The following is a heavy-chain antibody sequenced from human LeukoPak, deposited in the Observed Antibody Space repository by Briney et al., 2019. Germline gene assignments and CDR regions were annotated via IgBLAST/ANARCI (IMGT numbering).Heavy chain of an antibody. CDR3: ARSSANYYDSSGYYYVPAYYFDY. CDR2: IYYSGST. V-gene: IGHV4-39*01. Sequence: SETLSLICTVSGGSISSSSYYWGWIRQPPGKGLEWIGSIYYSGSTYYNPSLKSRVTISVDTSKNQFSLKLSSVTAADTAVYYCARSSANYYDSSGYYYVPAYYFDYWGQGTLVTVSS. CDR1: GGSISSSSYY. D-gene: IGHD3-22*01. J-gene: IGHJ4*02.